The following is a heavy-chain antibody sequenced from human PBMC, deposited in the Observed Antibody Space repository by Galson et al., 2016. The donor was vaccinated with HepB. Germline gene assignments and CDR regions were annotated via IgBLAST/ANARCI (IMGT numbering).Heavy chain of an antibody. Sequence: SLILSCAASGFTFDNYTMNWLRQAPGKGLEWVSSVSHSSTYVYYADSVQGRFTISRDNAKNSLYLEMNNLRVEDTAVFYCARLLGWYFDVWGQGTLVTVPS. CDR1: GFTFDNYT. D-gene: IGHD2-21*01. V-gene: IGHV3-21*01. CDR2: VSHSSTYV. J-gene: IGHJ2*01. CDR3: ARLLGWYFDV.